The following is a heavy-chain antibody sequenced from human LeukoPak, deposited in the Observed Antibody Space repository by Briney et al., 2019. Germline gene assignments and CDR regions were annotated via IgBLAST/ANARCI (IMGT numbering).Heavy chain of an antibody. CDR2: IYHSGST. CDR3: ARENGGYSSGPSRRLYYYYYMDV. Sequence: PSETLSLTCTVSGYSISSGYYWGWIRQPPGKGLEWIGSIYHSGSTYYNPSLKSRVTISVDTSKNQFSLKLSYVNAADTAVYYCARENGGYSSGPSRRLYYYYYMDVWGKGTTVTVSS. D-gene: IGHD3-22*01. J-gene: IGHJ6*03. V-gene: IGHV4-38-2*02. CDR1: GYSISSGYY.